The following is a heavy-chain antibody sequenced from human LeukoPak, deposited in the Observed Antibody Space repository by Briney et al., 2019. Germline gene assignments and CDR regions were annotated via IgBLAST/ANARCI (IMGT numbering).Heavy chain of an antibody. CDR1: GGTFSSYA. CDR3: ARDRKGEIYYYDSSGSRGKFDP. CDR2: IIPIFGTA. D-gene: IGHD3-22*01. J-gene: IGHJ5*02. V-gene: IGHV1-69*13. Sequence: ASVKVSCKASGGTFSSYAISWVRQAPGQGLEWMGGIIPIFGTANYAQKFQGRVTITADESTSTAYMELRSLRSDDTAVYYCARDRKGEIYYYDSSGSRGKFDPWGQGTLVTVPS.